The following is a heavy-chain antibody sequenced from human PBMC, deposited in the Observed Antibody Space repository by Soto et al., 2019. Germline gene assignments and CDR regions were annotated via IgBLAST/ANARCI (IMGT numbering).Heavy chain of an antibody. CDR3: ARYSSAWGL. CDR2: IKYDGSET. V-gene: IGHV3-7*01. D-gene: IGHD6-19*01. CDR1: GFTFITYL. J-gene: IGHJ4*02. Sequence: GGSLRLSCAASGFTFITYLMSWVRQAPGKGLEWVANIKYDGSETYYVDSVKGRFTISRDSAKNSLYLQMNSLRGEDTAVYYCARYSSAWGLWGQGTLVTVSS.